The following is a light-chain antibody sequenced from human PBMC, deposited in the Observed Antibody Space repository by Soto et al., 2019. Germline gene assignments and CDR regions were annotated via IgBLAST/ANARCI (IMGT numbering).Light chain of an antibody. CDR1: SSDVDDYTY. CDR2: DFT. Sequence: QSALTQPRSVSGSPGQSVTMSCTGASSDVDDYTYVSWYQQHPGRAPKLIIYDFTKRPSGVPDRFSGSKSGNTASLTISGLQAEDEADYYCCSYTGTYFFGSETKLTVL. CDR3: CSYTGTYF. V-gene: IGLV2-11*01. J-gene: IGLJ1*01.